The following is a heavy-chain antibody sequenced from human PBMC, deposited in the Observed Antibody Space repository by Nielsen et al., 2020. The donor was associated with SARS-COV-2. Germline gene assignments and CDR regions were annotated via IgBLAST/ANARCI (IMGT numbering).Heavy chain of an antibody. CDR3: ARDGDYDSSDYR. CDR2: IKRSGGST. V-gene: IGHV3-23*01. J-gene: IGHJ4*02. CDR1: GFTFDNYA. D-gene: IGHD3-22*01. Sequence: GGSLRLSCAASGFTFDNYAMTWVRQAPGKGLEWVSVIKRSGGSTYYADSVKGRFTISRDNAKNSLYLQMNSLRAEDTAVYYCARDGDYDSSDYRWGQGTLVTVSS.